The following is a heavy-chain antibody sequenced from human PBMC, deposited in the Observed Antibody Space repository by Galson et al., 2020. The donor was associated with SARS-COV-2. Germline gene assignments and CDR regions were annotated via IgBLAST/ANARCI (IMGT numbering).Heavy chain of an antibody. D-gene: IGHD3-22*01. J-gene: IGHJ2*01. Sequence: SVKVSCKASGGTFSSYAISWVRQAPGQGLEWMGGIIPILGTANYAQKFQGRVTITADESTSTAYMELSRLRSEDTAVYYCARLPPYDSSGYSHYWYFDLWGRGTLVSVSS. V-gene: IGHV1-69*13. CDR2: IIPILGTA. CDR1: GGTFSSYA. CDR3: ARLPPYDSSGYSHYWYFDL.